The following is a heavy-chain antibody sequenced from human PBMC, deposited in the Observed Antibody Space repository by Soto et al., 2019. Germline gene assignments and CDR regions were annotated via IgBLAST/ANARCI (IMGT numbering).Heavy chain of an antibody. CDR3: ARDEAYSGALGAFDI. CDR2: IYYSGST. Sequence: SETLSLTCAVSVGSISSGGYYWSWIRQHPGKGLEWIGYIYYSGSTYYNPSLKSRVTISVDTSKNQFSLKLSSVTAADTAVYYCARDEAYSGALGAFDIWGQGTMVTVSS. CDR1: VGSISSGGYY. J-gene: IGHJ3*02. V-gene: IGHV4-31*11. D-gene: IGHD1-26*01.